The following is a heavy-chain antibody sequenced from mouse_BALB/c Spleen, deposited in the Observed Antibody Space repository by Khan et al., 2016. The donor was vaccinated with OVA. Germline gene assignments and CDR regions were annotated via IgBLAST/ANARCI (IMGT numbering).Heavy chain of an antibody. CDR1: GYSITSGYG. J-gene: IGHJ2*01. D-gene: IGHD1-2*01. CDR2: ISYSGST. V-gene: IGHV3-2*02. Sequence: VQLQESGPGLVKPSQSLSLTCTVTGYSITSGYGWNWIRQFPGNILEWTGYISYSGSTNYNPSLKSRISITRDTSKNQFFLQLNSVTTEDTATYYCARTARIKYWGQGTTLTVSS. CDR3: ARTARIKY.